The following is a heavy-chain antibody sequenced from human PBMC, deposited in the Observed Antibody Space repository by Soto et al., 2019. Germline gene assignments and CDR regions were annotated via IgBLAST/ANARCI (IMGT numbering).Heavy chain of an antibody. D-gene: IGHD3-10*01. J-gene: IGHJ4*02. Sequence: EVQLVDSGGGLVQPGGSLRLSCAASGFTFSSYWMTWVRQAPGKGLEWVAKIKEDGSEQNYVDSVKGRFTISRDNAKSSLYVQMNSLRVDDTAMYYCTRNQVKADYWGQGTLVTVSS. V-gene: IGHV3-7*01. CDR1: GFTFSSYW. CDR2: IKEDGSEQ. CDR3: TRNQVKADY.